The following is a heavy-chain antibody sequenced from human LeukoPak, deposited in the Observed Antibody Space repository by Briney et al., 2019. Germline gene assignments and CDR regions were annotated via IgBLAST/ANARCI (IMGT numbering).Heavy chain of an antibody. V-gene: IGHV3-7*01. CDR1: GFTFSSYW. J-gene: IGHJ4*02. D-gene: IGHD3-22*01. CDR3: VRDGDTSGYTN. CDR2: IKQDGSEE. Sequence: PEGSLRLSCAASGFTFSSYWMHWVRQAPGKGLEWVANIKQDGSEEYYVDSVKGRFTISRDNAKNSLYLQMNSLRAEDTAVYSCVRDGDTSGYTNWGQGTLVTVSS.